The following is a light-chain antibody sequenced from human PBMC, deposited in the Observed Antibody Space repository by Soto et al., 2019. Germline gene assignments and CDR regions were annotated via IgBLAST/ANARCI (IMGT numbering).Light chain of an antibody. Sequence: DIQMTQSPSTLSASVGDRVTITCRASRSINSWLAWHRQKPGKAPELLIHDVSTLESGVPSRFSGSGSGTEFTLTISSLQPDDFATYYCQQYNRPITFGQGTRLEIK. CDR1: RSINSW. CDR3: QQYNRPIT. V-gene: IGKV1-5*01. CDR2: DVS. J-gene: IGKJ5*01.